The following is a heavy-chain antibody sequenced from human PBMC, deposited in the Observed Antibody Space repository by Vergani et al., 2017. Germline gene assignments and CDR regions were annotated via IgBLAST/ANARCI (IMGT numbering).Heavy chain of an antibody. CDR3: ARVGRDDSSGYYYYYGLDV. J-gene: IGHJ6*02. V-gene: IGHV4-30-4*01. CDR2: IYYSGST. Sequence: QVQLQESGPGLVKPSQTLSLTCTVSGGPISSGDYYWSWIRQPPGKGLEWIGYIYYSGSTYYNPSLRSRVTISVDTSNNQLSLKLRSVTAADTAVYYCARVGRDDSSGYYYYYGLDVWGQGTMVTVSS. CDR1: GGPISSGDYY. D-gene: IGHD3-22*01.